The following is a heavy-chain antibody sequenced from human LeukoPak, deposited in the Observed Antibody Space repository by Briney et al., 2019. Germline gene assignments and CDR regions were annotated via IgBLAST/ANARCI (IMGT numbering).Heavy chain of an antibody. CDR1: GGSISSYY. V-gene: IGHV4-4*07. D-gene: IGHD6-6*01. CDR3: ARESLNFEYSSTYYFDY. J-gene: IGHJ4*02. CDR2: IYTSGST. Sequence: SETLSLTCTVSGGSISSYYWSWIRQPAGKGLEWIGRIYTSGSTNYNPSLKSRVTMSVDTSKNQFSLKLSSVTAADTAVYYCARESLNFEYSSTYYFDYWGQGTLVTVSS.